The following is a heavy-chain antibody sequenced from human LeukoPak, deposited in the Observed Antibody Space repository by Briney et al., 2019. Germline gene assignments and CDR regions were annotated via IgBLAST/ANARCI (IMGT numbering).Heavy chain of an antibody. D-gene: IGHD6-19*01. V-gene: IGHV1-46*01. CDR2: INPSGGST. J-gene: IGHJ5*02. CDR1: GYTSTSYY. CDR3: ARGRWIAVAGPNWFDP. Sequence: ASVKVSCKASGYTSTSYYMHWVRQAPGQGLEWMGIINPSGGSTSYAQKFQGRVTMTRDTSTSTVYMELSSLRSEDTAVYYCARGRWIAVAGPNWFDPWGQGTLVTVSS.